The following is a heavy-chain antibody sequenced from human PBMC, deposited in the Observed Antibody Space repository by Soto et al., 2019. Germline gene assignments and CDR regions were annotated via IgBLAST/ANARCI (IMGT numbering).Heavy chain of an antibody. Sequence: QVQLVESGGGVVQPGRSLRLSCAASGFTFSSYGMHWVRQAPGKGLEWVAVISYDGSNKYYADSVKGRFTISRDNSKNTLYLQMNSLRAEDTAVYYCAKDVYYYDSSGYSAFDYWGQGTLVTVSS. CDR2: ISYDGSNK. V-gene: IGHV3-30*18. CDR1: GFTFSSYG. J-gene: IGHJ4*02. D-gene: IGHD3-22*01. CDR3: AKDVYYYDSSGYSAFDY.